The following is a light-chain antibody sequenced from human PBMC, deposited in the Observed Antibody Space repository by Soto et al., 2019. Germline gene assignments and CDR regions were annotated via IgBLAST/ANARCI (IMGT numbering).Light chain of an antibody. J-gene: IGKJ5*01. CDR3: QQRRSWQVT. Sequence: ENVLTQSPATLSLSPGEGATLSGRASQRINTYLAWYQHKPGQAPRLLIYDASKRATGIPARFSGSGSGTNFTRTISSLEPEDFAVYYCQQRRSWQVTFGQGTRLEIK. V-gene: IGKV3D-11*01. CDR2: DAS. CDR1: QRINTY.